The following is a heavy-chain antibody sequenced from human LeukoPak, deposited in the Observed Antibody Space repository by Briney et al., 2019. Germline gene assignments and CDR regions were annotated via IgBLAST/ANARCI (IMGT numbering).Heavy chain of an antibody. Sequence: GRSLRLSCAASGFTFSSYGMHWVRQAPGKGLEWVAVISYDGSNKCYADSVKGRFTISRDNTKNALYLQMNSLRVEDTALYYCAKDLKSFGQYYFYGMDVWGQGTTVTVSS. D-gene: IGHD2/OR15-2a*01. CDR1: GFTFSSYG. CDR3: AKDLKSFGQYYFYGMDV. V-gene: IGHV3-30*18. CDR2: ISYDGSNK. J-gene: IGHJ6*02.